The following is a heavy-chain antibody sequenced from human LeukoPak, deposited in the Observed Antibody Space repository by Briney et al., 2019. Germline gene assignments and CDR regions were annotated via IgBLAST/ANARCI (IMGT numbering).Heavy chain of an antibody. CDR3: ARWGIGDLRNTFDI. J-gene: IGHJ3*02. CDR1: GYTFIGYY. D-gene: IGHD3-10*01. V-gene: IGHV1-2*02. CDR2: INPNSGGT. Sequence: ASVKVSCKASGYTFIGYYIYWVRQAPGQGLEWMGWINPNSGGTNYAQKFQGRVTMTRDTSISTTYMELSRLRSDGTAVYYCARWGIGDLRNTFDIWGHGTMVTVSS.